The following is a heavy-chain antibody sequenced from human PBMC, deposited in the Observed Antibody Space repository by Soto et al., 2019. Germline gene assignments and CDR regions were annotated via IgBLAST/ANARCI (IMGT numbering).Heavy chain of an antibody. J-gene: IGHJ4*02. D-gene: IGHD4-4*01. V-gene: IGHV3-23*01. CDR1: GVTFSSYS. CDR2: ISGSGGST. Sequence: SXGSLIVSWASSGVTFSSYSMSLVLSAPGKGLEWVSAISGSGGSTYYADSVKGRFTISRDNSKNTLYLQMNSLRAEDTAVHYCAPDIPDYSATGFDYCGQGTLVTVSS. CDR3: APDIPDYSATGFDY.